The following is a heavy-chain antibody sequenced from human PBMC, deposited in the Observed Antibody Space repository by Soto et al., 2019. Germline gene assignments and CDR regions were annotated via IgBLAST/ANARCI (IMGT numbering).Heavy chain of an antibody. V-gene: IGHV3-9*01. J-gene: IGHJ6*01. CDR2: INWTSGII. CDR1: AITFDDYT. Sequence: CRWRRFSCAPCAITFDDYTMPWVRQAHWKGLEWVSGINWTSGIIVYGDSVKGRFTISRDNAKKSLYLQMKSLSAEDTALYYCAKERQRSSETNYYTWATGGADVCGQGTTVTVSS. D-gene: IGHD2-2*02. CDR3: AKERQRSSETNYYTWATGGADV.